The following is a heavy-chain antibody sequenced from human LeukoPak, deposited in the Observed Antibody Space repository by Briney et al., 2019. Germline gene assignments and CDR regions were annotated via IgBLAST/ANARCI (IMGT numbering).Heavy chain of an antibody. Sequence: GGSLRLSCAASGFTFSSYAMSWVRQAPGKWLEWVSPISGSGGSTYYADSVKGRFTISRDNSKNTLYLQMNSLRAEDTAVYYCANILLGYYVSGSYSPGYWGQGTLVTVSS. CDR3: ANILLGYYVSGSYSPGY. CDR2: ISGSGGST. CDR1: GFTFSSYA. V-gene: IGHV3-23*01. D-gene: IGHD3-10*01. J-gene: IGHJ4*02.